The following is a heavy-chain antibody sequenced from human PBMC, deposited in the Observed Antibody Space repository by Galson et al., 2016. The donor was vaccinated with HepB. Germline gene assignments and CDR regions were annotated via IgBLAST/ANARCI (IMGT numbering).Heavy chain of an antibody. D-gene: IGHD4-23*01. CDR1: GFTFSAYW. J-gene: IGHJ4*02. CDR2: INHSGST. V-gene: IGHV4-34*01. CDR3: ARGYSFRWSLDY. Sequence: LRLSCAASGFTFSAYWLPWVRQAPGKGLEWIGEINHSGSTNYNPSLKSRVTISVDTSKNQFSLRLTSVTAADTAGFYCARGYSFRWSLDYWGQGTLVTVSS.